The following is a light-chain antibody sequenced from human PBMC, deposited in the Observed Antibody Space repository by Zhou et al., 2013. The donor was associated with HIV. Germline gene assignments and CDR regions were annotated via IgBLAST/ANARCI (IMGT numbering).Light chain of an antibody. CDR2: DAS. J-gene: IGKJ1*01. Sequence: DIQMTQSPSSLSASVGDRVTITCQASQDVGNNLNWYRHRPGQAPKVLIYDASNLETGVPSRFSGSGSGTDFTLTISSLQPEDFATYYCQQSYSTPRTFGQGTKVEIK. CDR3: QQSYSTPRT. CDR1: QDVGNN. V-gene: IGKV1-39*01.